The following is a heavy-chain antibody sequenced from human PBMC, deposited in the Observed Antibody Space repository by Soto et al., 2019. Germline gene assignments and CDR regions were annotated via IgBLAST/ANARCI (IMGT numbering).Heavy chain of an antibody. V-gene: IGHV3-30*18. CDR2: ISHDGSNT. CDR3: AKDAGSTEYFFAS. J-gene: IGHJ4*02. Sequence: QVQVVESGGGVVQPGRSMRLSCAASGFTFRTYAMHWVRQAPGKGLEWVAVISHDGSNTDYGVSVKGRFTISRDNSKSTLSLQMNSLRPEDTGVYYGAKDAGSTEYFFASWGQGTLVSVSS. CDR1: GFTFRTYA.